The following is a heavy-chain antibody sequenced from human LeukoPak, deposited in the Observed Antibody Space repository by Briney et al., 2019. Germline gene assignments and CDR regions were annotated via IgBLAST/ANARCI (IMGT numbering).Heavy chain of an antibody. CDR3: AREGGYSYGDAPLHFDY. J-gene: IGHJ4*02. V-gene: IGHV4-61*02. CDR1: GGSISSGGYY. D-gene: IGHD5-18*01. Sequence: PSETLSLTCTVSGGSISSGGYYWSWIRQPAGKGLEWIGRIYTSGNTNYNPSLKSRVTISVDTSKNQFSLKLSSVTAADTAVYYCAREGGYSYGDAPLHFDYWGQGTLVTVSS. CDR2: IYTSGNT.